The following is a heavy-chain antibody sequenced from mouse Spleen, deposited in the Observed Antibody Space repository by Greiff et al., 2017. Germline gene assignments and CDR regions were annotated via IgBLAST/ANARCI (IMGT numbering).Heavy chain of an antibody. D-gene: IGHD2-14*01. J-gene: IGHJ4*01. V-gene: IGHV3-2*02. CDR1: GYSITSDYA. CDR2: ISYSGST. Sequence: EVHLVESGPGLVKPSQSLSLTCTVTGYSITSDYAWNWLRQFPGNKLEWMGYISYSGSTSYNPSLKSRISITRDTSKNQFFLQLNSVTTEDTATYYCARVYRYDDYAMDYWGQGTSVTVSS. CDR3: ARVYRYDDYAMDY.